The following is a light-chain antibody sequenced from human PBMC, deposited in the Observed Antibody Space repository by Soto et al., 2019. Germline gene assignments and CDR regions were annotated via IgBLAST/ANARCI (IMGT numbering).Light chain of an antibody. Sequence: EIVLTQSPGSLSLSPGERATLSCRASQSVTSNYLAWYQQKPGQAPRLLIYDASSRATGIPARFSGSGSGTDFTLTISGLEPEDFAVYYCQQYGSSLTWTFGQGTKVDIK. V-gene: IGKV3-20*01. CDR2: DAS. J-gene: IGKJ1*01. CDR1: QSVTSNY. CDR3: QQYGSSLTWT.